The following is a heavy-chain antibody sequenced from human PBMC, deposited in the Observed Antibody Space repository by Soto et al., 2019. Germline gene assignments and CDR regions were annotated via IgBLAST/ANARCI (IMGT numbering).Heavy chain of an antibody. CDR2: INAGNGNT. J-gene: IGHJ4*02. CDR3: ARRIVVVTALDY. V-gene: IGHV1-3*05. CDR1: GYTFTSYA. D-gene: IGHD2-21*02. Sequence: QVQLVQSGAEEKKPGASVKVSCKASGYTFTSYAMHWVRQAPGQRLEWMGWINAGNGNTKYSQKFQGRVTITRDTSASKAYMELRSLRSEDTAVYYCARRIVVVTALDYWGQGTLVTVSS.